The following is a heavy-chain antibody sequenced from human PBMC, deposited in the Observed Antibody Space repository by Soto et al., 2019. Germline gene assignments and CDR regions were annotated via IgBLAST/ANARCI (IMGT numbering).Heavy chain of an antibody. CDR3: ASSSSGGEAYNWFDP. D-gene: IGHD6-19*01. Sequence: PGESLKISCKGSGYSFTSYWISWARQMPGKGLEWMGRIDPSDSYTNYSPSFQGHVTISADKSISTAYLQWSSLKASDTAMYYCASSSSGGEAYNWFDPWGQGTLVTVSS. CDR1: GYSFTSYW. V-gene: IGHV5-10-1*01. CDR2: IDPSDSYT. J-gene: IGHJ5*02.